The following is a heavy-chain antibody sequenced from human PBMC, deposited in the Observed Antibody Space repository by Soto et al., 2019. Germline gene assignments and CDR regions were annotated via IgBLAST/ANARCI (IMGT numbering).Heavy chain of an antibody. CDR1: GFTFTRYS. CDR3: ARESEDLTSNFDY. J-gene: IGHJ4*02. CDR2: INSTTNYI. V-gene: IGHV3-21*06. Sequence: PGGSLRLSCAASGFTFTRYSMNWVRQAPGKGLEWVSSINSTTNYIYYGDSMKGRFTISRDNGKNSLYLEMHSLRAEDTAVYYCARESEDLTSNFDYWGQGTLVTAPQ.